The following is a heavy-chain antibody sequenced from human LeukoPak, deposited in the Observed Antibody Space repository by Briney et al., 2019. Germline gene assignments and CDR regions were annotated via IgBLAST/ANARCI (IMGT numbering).Heavy chain of an antibody. D-gene: IGHD3-10*01. CDR2: ISSSSSTI. Sequence: PGGSLRLSCAASGFTFSSYSMNWVRQAPGKGLEWVSYISSSSSTIYYADSVKGRFTISRDNSKNTLYLQMNSLRAEDTAVYYCARGLSGLSLWGQGTLVTVSS. J-gene: IGHJ4*02. CDR3: ARGLSGLSL. V-gene: IGHV3-48*01. CDR1: GFTFSSYS.